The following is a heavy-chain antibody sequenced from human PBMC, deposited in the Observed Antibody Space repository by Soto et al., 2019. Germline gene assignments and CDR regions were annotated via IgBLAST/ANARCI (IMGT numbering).Heavy chain of an antibody. CDR1: GFTFSSYS. Sequence: PGGSLRLSCAASGFTFSSYSMNWVRQAPGKGLEWVSSISSSSSYIYYADSVKGRFTISRDNAKNSLYLQVNSLRAEDTAVYYCARDKAARPLSYYYYGMDVWGQGTTVTVSS. CDR2: ISSSSSYI. V-gene: IGHV3-21*01. CDR3: ARDKAARPLSYYYYGMDV. J-gene: IGHJ6*02. D-gene: IGHD6-6*01.